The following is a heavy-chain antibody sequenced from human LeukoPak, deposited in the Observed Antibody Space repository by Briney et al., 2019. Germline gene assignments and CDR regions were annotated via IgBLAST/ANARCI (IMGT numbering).Heavy chain of an antibody. CDR3: ARHVYYESSSYYHIDY. D-gene: IGHD3-22*01. CDR2: IYPSDSDT. Sequence: ASVKVSCKASGYSFTNYWIGWVRQMPGKGLEWMGIIYPSDSDTRYSPSFQGQVTISADKSISTAYLQWSSLKASDSAMYYCARHVYYESSSYYHIDYWGQGTLVTVSS. J-gene: IGHJ4*02. V-gene: IGHV5-51*01. CDR1: GYSFTNYW.